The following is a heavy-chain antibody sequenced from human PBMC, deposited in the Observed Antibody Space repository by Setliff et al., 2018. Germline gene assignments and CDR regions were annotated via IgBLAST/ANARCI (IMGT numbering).Heavy chain of an antibody. CDR3: ARTMYSSSWYGAFDI. J-gene: IGHJ3*02. CDR1: GGSFSGYY. V-gene: IGHV4-34*01. Sequence: PSETLSLTCAVYGGSFSGYYWSWIRQPPGKGLEWIGEINHSGSTNYHPSLKSRVSTSVDTSQNQISLKLSSVTAADTAVYYCARTMYSSSWYGAFDIWGQGTMVTVSS. CDR2: INHSGST. D-gene: IGHD6-13*01.